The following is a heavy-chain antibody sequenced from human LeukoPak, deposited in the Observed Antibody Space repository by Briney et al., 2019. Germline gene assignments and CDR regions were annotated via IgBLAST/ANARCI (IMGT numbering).Heavy chain of an antibody. Sequence: GGSLRLSCVASGFTFSSYEMNWVRQAPGKGLEWVSYISGGGTSSYYADSVKGRFTISRDNAKNSLYLQMNSLRAEDTALYYCARHPRGGGGYWGQGTLVTVSS. CDR1: GFTFSSYE. V-gene: IGHV3-48*03. CDR3: ARHPRGGGGY. D-gene: IGHD2-15*01. CDR2: ISGGGTSS. J-gene: IGHJ4*02.